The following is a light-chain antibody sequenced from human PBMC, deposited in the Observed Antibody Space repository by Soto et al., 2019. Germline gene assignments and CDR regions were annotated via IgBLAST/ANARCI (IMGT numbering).Light chain of an antibody. V-gene: IGKV3-20*01. CDR3: QQYGSSPGT. J-gene: IGKJ1*01. CDR1: QSVSNNY. Sequence: EIVLTQSPGTLSLSPGERATLSCRASQSVSNNYLAWSQQKPGQAPRLLIYGASSRATGIPDRFSGSGSGTDFTLTISRLEPEDFAVYYCQQYGSSPGTFGQGTKVDIK. CDR2: GAS.